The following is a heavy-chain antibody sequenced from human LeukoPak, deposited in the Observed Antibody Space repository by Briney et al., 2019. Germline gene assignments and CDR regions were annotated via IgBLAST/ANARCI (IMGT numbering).Heavy chain of an antibody. J-gene: IGHJ6*02. D-gene: IGHD2-15*01. CDR1: GYTFTSYD. V-gene: IGHV1-8*01. CDR3: ARYVRLVARLYYYYGMDV. CDR2: MNPNSGNT. Sequence: ASVKVSCKASGYTFTSYDINLVRQATGQGLEWMGWMNPNSGNTGYAQKFQGRVTMTRNTSISTAYMELSSLRSEDTAVYYCARYVRLVARLYYYYGMDVWGQGTTVTVSS.